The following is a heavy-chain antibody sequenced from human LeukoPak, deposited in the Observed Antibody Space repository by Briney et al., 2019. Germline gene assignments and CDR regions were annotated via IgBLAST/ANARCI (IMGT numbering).Heavy chain of an antibody. CDR1: GYTFTSYY. V-gene: IGHV1-2*02. CDR3: ARLGGEMATSGDY. CDR2: INPNSGGT. J-gene: IGHJ4*02. D-gene: IGHD5-24*01. Sequence: GASVKVSCKASGYTFTSYYIHWVRQAPGQGLEWMGWINPNSGGTNYEQRFQGRVTMTRDTSMNTGYMELSRLTYDDTAVYYCARLGGEMATSGDYWGQGTLVTVSS.